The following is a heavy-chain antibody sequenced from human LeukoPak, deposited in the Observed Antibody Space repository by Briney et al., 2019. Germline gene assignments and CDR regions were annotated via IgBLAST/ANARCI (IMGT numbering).Heavy chain of an antibody. D-gene: IGHD3-10*01. Sequence: GGSLRLSCAASGFTFSNAWMSWVRQAPGKGLEWVGRIKSKTDGGTTDYAAPVKGRFTISRDDPKNTLYLQMNSLKTEDTAVYYCTTDPGGEAYYYGSGSYYNVLSYFDYWGQGTLVTVSS. CDR1: GFTFSNAW. CDR3: TTDPGGEAYYYGSGSYYNVLSYFDY. J-gene: IGHJ4*02. CDR2: IKSKTDGGTT. V-gene: IGHV3-15*01.